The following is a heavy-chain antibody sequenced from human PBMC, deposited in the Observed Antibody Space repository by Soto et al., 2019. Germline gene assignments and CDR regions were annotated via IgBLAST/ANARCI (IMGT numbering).Heavy chain of an antibody. Sequence: IGSGNKCWSLIRQAPGTGLEWIVYIFSSGTTYYNPFLKSRLTMSLDTSQNQFSLKLTSVTAADTGVYFCARVPSPFDFYYAMDVWGQGTTVTVSS. CDR2: IFSSGTT. D-gene: IGHD3-3*01. CDR3: ARVPSPFDFYYAMDV. V-gene: IGHV4-30-4*02. CDR1: IGSGNKC. J-gene: IGHJ6*02.